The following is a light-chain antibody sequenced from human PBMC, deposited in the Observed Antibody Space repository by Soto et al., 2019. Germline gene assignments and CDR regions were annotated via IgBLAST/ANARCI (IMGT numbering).Light chain of an antibody. J-gene: IGKJ5*01. CDR1: QGISNY. CDR3: QQNYSPPPIT. V-gene: IGKV1-16*01. CDR2: AAS. Sequence: DIQMTQSPSSLSASVGDRVTITFRASQGISNYLACFQQRPGKAPKSLIYAASSLQSGVPSRFSGSGFGTDFTLTISSLQTEDFATYYCQQNYSPPPITFGQGTRLEIK.